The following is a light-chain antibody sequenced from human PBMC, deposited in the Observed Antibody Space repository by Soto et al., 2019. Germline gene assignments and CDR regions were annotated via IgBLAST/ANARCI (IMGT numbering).Light chain of an antibody. V-gene: IGLV3-21*02. CDR3: QVSDTISDHYV. CDR1: NIESKS. Sequence: SYELTQPPSVSVAPGQTARITCGGNNIESKSVHWYQQRPRQAPVLVIYVDSDRPSGIPDRFSASTTGNTAALTISRVEAGDEADYYCQVSDTISDHYVFGSGTKLTVL. J-gene: IGLJ1*01. CDR2: VDS.